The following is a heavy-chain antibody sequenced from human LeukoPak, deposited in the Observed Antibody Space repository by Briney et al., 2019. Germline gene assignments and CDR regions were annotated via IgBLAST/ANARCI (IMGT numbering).Heavy chain of an antibody. CDR1: GYSFSSYW. CDR3: ARQNGDYGGDYYFDY. V-gene: IGHV5-51*01. J-gene: IGHJ4*02. D-gene: IGHD4-17*01. CDR2: IYPGDSDT. Sequence: GESLKISCKGSGYSFSSYWIGWVRQMPGKGLEWMGIIYPGDSDTRYSPSFQGQVTISADKSISTAYLQWSSLKASDTAMYYCARQNGDYGGDYYFDYWGQGTLVTVSS.